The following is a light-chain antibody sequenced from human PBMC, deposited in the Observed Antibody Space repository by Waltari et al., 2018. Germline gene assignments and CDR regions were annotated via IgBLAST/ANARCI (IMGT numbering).Light chain of an antibody. J-gene: IGLJ1*01. V-gene: IGLV2-14*01. CDR2: DVT. CDR1: SSDIGGHYY. CDR3: SSYTSGGTYV. Sequence: QSALTQPASVSGSPGKSITLSCHGTSSDIGGHYYTSWYQQFPGKAPRLMIHDVTKRPSGVSTRFSGSKSGNTASLTISGLQAEDEADYYCSSYTSGGTYVFGTGTQVTVL.